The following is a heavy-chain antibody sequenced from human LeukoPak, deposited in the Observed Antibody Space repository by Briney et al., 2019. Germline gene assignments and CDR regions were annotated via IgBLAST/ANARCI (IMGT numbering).Heavy chain of an antibody. D-gene: IGHD2-21*01. CDR1: GFTFSSYW. V-gene: IGHV3-7*03. CDR2: INRDGSEK. Sequence: GSLRLSCAASGFTFSSYWMSWVRQAPGKGLEWVTNINRDGSEKYYVDSVKGRFTISRDDAKNSLSLQMNSLRAEDTAVYYRARRHIDTWAFDFWGQGALVAVSS. J-gene: IGHJ4*02. CDR3: ARRHIDTWAFDF.